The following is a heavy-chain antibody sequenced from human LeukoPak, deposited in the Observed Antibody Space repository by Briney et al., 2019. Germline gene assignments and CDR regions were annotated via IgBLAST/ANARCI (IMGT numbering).Heavy chain of an antibody. CDR3: ARDLMAGSGNYPYWYFDL. Sequence: ASVKVSCKASGYTFTGYYMHWVRQAPGQGLEWMGWINPNSGGTNYAQKFQGWVTMTRDTSISTAYMELSRLRSDDTAVYYCARDLMAGSGNYPYWYFDLWGRGTLVTVSS. J-gene: IGHJ2*01. V-gene: IGHV1-2*04. D-gene: IGHD3-10*01. CDR1: GYTFTGYY. CDR2: INPNSGGT.